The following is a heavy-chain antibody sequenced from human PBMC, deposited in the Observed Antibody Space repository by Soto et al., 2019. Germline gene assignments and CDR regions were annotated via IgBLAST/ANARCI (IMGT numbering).Heavy chain of an antibody. CDR2: ISTYNGNT. CDR3: ARDYYGSGRISDAVDI. D-gene: IGHD3-10*01. CDR1: GYTFIRYG. V-gene: IGHV1-18*01. J-gene: IGHJ3*02. Sequence: QVQLVQSGAEVKKPGASVKVSCKASGYTFIRYGISWVRQAPGQGLEWMGWISTYNGNTNYAQKLQGRVTMTTDTSTSTVYMELRSLRSDDTAVYYCARDYYGSGRISDAVDIWGQGTMVTVSS.